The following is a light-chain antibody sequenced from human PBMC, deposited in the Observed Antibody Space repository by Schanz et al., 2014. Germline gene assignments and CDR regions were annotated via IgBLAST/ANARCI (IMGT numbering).Light chain of an antibody. CDR1: GTVSGGHY. CDR2: DTS. V-gene: IGLV7-46*01. CDR3: LLSYSDAWV. J-gene: IGLJ3*02. Sequence: QAVVTQEPSLTVSPGGTVTLTCVSTGTVSGGHYPFWFQQKPGQAPRTLIYDTSNKHSSTPARFSGSLLGGKAALTLSGAQPDDEAEYYCLLSYSDAWVFGGGTKLTVL.